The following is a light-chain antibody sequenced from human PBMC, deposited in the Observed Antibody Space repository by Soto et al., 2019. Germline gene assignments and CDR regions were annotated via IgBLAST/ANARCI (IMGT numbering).Light chain of an antibody. J-gene: IGKJ1*01. CDR3: QQYNKWPWT. CDR2: GAS. CDR1: QSVSSN. Sequence: EILMTQSPATLSVSPGARATLSCRASQSVSSNLAWYQQKPGQAPRLLIYGASPRATGIPGRFSGSGSGTVFTLTISSLQSEDFGVYYCQQYNKWPWTFGQGTKVVIK. V-gene: IGKV3-15*01.